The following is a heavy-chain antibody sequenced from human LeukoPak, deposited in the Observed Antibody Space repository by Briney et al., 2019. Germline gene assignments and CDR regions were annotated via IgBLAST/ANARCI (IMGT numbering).Heavy chain of an antibody. V-gene: IGHV4-4*07. Sequence: PSETLSLTCTVSGGSISGYYWSWIRQPAGKGLEWIGRMSTSGNSNYIPSLVSRVTISVDTSKNQFSLKLSSVTAADTAVYYCARVAGKYRFFNYFDYWGQGTLVTVSS. CDR2: MSTSGNS. J-gene: IGHJ4*02. CDR3: ARVAGKYRFFNYFDY. D-gene: IGHD3-16*02. CDR1: GGSISGYY.